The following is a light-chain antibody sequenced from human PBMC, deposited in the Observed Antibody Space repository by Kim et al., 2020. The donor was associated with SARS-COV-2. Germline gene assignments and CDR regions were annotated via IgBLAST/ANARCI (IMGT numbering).Light chain of an antibody. CDR3: KQYDKWPLT. V-gene: IGKV3-15*01. Sequence: VSPGERATLSCRASQTANSNLAWYQQKPGQAPRLLIYGASTRATDIPARFSGSGSGTDFTLTISCLQSEDFAVYYCKQYDKWPLTFGGGTKVDIK. CDR1: QTANSN. CDR2: GAS. J-gene: IGKJ4*01.